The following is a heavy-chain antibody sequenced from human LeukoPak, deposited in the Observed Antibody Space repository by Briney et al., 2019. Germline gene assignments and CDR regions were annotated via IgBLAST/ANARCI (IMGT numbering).Heavy chain of an antibody. CDR2: IYTSGST. CDR1: GGSISSSSYY. Sequence: SETLSLTCTVSGGSISSSSYYWSWIRQPAGKGLEWIGRIYTSGSTNYNPSLKSRVTMSVDTSKNQFSLKLSSVTAADTAVYYCARVVVVAGTGYFDYWGQGTLVTVSS. CDR3: ARVVVVAGTGYFDY. V-gene: IGHV4-61*02. J-gene: IGHJ4*02. D-gene: IGHD6-19*01.